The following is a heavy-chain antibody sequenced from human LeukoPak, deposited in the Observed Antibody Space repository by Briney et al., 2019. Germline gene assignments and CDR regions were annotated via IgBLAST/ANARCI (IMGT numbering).Heavy chain of an antibody. V-gene: IGHV3-23*01. CDR3: AREPGIY. CDR1: GFTFSSYA. J-gene: IGHJ4*02. CDR2: ISGSGGST. Sequence: HPGGSLRLSCVVSGFTFSSYAMSWVRQAPGKGLEWASGISGSGGSTYYADSVKGRFTISRDNAKNSLYLQMNSLRAEDTAVYYCAREPGIYWGQGTLVTVSS.